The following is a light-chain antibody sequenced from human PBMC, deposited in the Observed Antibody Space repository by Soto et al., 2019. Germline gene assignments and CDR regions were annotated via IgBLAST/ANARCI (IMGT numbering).Light chain of an antibody. CDR2: DAS. CDR1: QSISSR. Sequence: DIQMTQSPSTLSASVGARVPRNCRASQSISSRLAWYQQKPGKAPNLLIYDASSLEGGVPSRFSGSGSETEFTLTISSLQPDDFATYYCQQYNNYSTFGQGTKVDIK. V-gene: IGKV1-5*01. J-gene: IGKJ1*01. CDR3: QQYNNYST.